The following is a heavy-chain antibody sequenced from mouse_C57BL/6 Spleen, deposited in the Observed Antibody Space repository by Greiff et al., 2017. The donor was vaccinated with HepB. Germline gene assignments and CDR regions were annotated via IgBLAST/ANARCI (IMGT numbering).Heavy chain of an antibody. J-gene: IGHJ2*01. V-gene: IGHV5-17*01. D-gene: IGHD3-2*02. CDR1: GFTFSDYG. CDR3: ARKAQAKDFDY. Sequence: EVKLQESGGGLVKPGGSLKLSCAASGFTFSDYGMHWVRQAPEKGLEWVAYISSGSSTIYYADTVKGRFTISRDNAKNTLFLQMTSLRSEDTAMYYCARKAQAKDFDYWGQGTTLTVSS. CDR2: ISSGSSTI.